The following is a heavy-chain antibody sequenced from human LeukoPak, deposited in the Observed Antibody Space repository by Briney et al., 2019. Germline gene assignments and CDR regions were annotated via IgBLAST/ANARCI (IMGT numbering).Heavy chain of an antibody. J-gene: IGHJ4*02. V-gene: IGHV3-23*01. CDR2: ISGSGGST. D-gene: IGHD6-19*01. CDR3: ANPNSSGWYGGFDY. Sequence: GGSLRLSCAASGFTFSGCGMHWVRQAPGKGLEWVSAISGSGGSTYYADSVKGRFTISRDNSKNTLYLQMNSLRAEDTAVYYCANPNSSGWYGGFDYWGQGTLVTVSS. CDR1: GFTFSGCG.